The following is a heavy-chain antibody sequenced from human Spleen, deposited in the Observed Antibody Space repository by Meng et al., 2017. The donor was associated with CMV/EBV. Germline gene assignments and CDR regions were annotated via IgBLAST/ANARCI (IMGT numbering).Heavy chain of an antibody. CDR1: GYTFTGYY. Sequence: QAQLVQSGGEVKEPGAAVRVSCKASGYTFTGYYMHWVRQAPGQGLEWMGWINPNSGGTNYAQKFQGRVTMTRDTSISTAYMELSRLRSDDTAVYYCARAPRRWNYWFDPWGQGTLVTVSS. CDR2: INPNSGGT. CDR3: ARAPRRWNYWFDP. V-gene: IGHV1-2*02. D-gene: IGHD1-7*01. J-gene: IGHJ5*02.